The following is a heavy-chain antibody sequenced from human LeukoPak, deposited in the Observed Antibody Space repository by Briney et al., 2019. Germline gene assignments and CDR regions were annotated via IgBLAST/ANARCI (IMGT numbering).Heavy chain of an antibody. CDR1: GFTFSSYA. Sequence: PGRSLRLSCAASGFTFSSYAMHWVRQAPGKGLEWVAVISYDGSNKYYADSVKGRFTISRDNSKNTLYLQMNSLRAEDTAVYYCARELSVRGVIRYYGMDVWGNGTTVTVSS. D-gene: IGHD3-10*01. CDR3: ARELSVRGVIRYYGMDV. CDR2: ISYDGSNK. V-gene: IGHV3-30*04. J-gene: IGHJ6*04.